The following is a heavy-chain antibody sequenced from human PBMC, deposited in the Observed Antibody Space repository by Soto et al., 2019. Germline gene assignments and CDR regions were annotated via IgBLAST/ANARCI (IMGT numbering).Heavy chain of an antibody. J-gene: IGHJ6*02. CDR1: GFTFSNAW. V-gene: IGHV3-15*07. CDR3: TTLSYYYYYGMDV. Sequence: GSLRLSCAASGFTFSNAWMNWVRQAPGKGLEWVGRIKSKTDGGTTDYAAPVKGRFTISRDDSKNTLYLQMNSLKTEDTAVYYCTTLSYYYYYGMDVWGQGTTVTVSS. CDR2: IKSKTDGGTT.